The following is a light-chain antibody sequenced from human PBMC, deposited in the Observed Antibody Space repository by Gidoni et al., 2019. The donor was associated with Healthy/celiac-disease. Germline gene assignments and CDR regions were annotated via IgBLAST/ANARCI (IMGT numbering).Light chain of an antibody. V-gene: IGKV4-1*01. Sequence: DIVMTQSPDSLAVSLGERATINCKSSQSVLYSSNNKNYLAWYQQKPGQPPKLLIYWASTRESGVPDRFSGSGSGTDFTLTISSLQAEDVAVYYCPSTFGQGTKLEIK. CDR3: PST. J-gene: IGKJ2*01. CDR1: QSVLYSSNNKNY. CDR2: WAS.